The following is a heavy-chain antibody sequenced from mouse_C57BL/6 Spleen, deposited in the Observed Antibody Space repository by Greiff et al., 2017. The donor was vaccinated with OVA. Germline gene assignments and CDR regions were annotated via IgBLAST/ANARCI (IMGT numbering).Heavy chain of an antibody. CDR1: GYTFTSYW. J-gene: IGHJ2*01. V-gene: IGHV14-4*01. CDR2: IDPENGDT. Sequence: VQLQQPGAELVKPGASVKLSCKASGYTFTSYWMHWVKQRPEQGLEWIGWIDPENGDTEYASKFQGKATITADTSSNTAYLQLSSLTSEDTAVYYCTGPGTDYWGQGTTLTVSS. D-gene: IGHD4-1*01. CDR3: TGPGTDY.